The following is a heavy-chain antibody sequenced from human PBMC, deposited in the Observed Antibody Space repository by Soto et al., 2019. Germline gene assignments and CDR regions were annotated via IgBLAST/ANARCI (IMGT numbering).Heavy chain of an antibody. J-gene: IGHJ6*02. CDR3: GSDKKPFNWRASIRNSYYYEMDV. D-gene: IGHD1-1*01. CDR2: ISNDGSNK. CDR1: GFTFRTFA. Sequence: PGGSRRLSCAASGFTFRTFAMHWVRQAPGKGLEWVAVISNDGSNKYFLDSVKGRFTVSRDNSNNTLYLPMDSQRAEDTAVDYSGSDKKPFNWRASIRNSYYYEMDVWGQGTTVTVSS. V-gene: IGHV3-30-3*01.